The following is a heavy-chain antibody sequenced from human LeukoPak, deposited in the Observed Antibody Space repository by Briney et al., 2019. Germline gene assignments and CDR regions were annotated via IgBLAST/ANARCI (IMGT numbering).Heavy chain of an antibody. D-gene: IGHD5-18*01. CDR1: GFTFSSYA. CDR2: ISGSGGST. Sequence: GGSLRLSCAASGFTFSSYAMSWVRQAPGKGLEWVSAISGSGGSTYDADSVKGRFTISRDNSKNTLYLQMNSLRAEDTAVYYCAKYGYRYGDLDYWGQGTLVTVSS. J-gene: IGHJ4*02. V-gene: IGHV3-23*01. CDR3: AKYGYRYGDLDY.